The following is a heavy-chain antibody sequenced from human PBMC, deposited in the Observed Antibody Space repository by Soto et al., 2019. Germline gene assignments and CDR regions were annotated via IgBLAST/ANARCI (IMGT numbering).Heavy chain of an antibody. CDR2: ISYDGSSK. V-gene: IGHV3-30*03. CDR1: GFTFSIYG. CDR3: ARGQSRCSSGGCSAAWFDP. J-gene: IGHJ5*02. D-gene: IGHD2-15*01. Sequence: QVQLVESGGGVVQPGRSLRLSCAASGFTFSIYGMHWVRQAPGKGLEWVAVISYDGSSKYYTDSVKGRFTISRDNSKKXLXXQINSLRAGDTAVYYGARGQSRCSSGGCSAAWFDPWGQGTLVIVSS.